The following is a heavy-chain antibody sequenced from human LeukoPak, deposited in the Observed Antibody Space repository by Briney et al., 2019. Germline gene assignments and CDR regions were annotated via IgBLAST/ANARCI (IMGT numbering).Heavy chain of an antibody. V-gene: IGHV4-4*09. CDR3: ARSSGFIDY. CDR1: GGSISSYY. Sequence: PSETLSLTCTVSGGSISSYYWSWIRQPPGKGLEWIGYIYATGSTNYNPSLKSRVTISVDTSKNQFSLKLSSVTAADTAVYYCARSSGFIDYWGQGTLVTVSS. J-gene: IGHJ4*02. D-gene: IGHD6-19*01. CDR2: IYATGST.